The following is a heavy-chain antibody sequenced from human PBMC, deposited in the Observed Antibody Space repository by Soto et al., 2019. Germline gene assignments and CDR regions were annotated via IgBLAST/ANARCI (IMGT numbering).Heavy chain of an antibody. J-gene: IGHJ4*02. CDR2: IYPGDSDT. CDR1: GYSFTSYW. V-gene: IGHV5-51*01. D-gene: IGHD3-22*01. CDR3: ARTYYYDSSGYFPLGY. Sequence: PGESLKISCKGSGYSFTSYWIGWVRQMPGKGLEWMGIIYPGDSDTRYSPSFQGQVAISADKSISTAYLQWSSLKASDTAMYYCARTYYYDSSGYFPLGYWGQGTLVTVSS.